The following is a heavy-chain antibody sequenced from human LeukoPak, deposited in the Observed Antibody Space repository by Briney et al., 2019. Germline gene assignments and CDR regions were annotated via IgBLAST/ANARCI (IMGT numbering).Heavy chain of an antibody. CDR3: ARDVQVDY. CDR2: IYYSGST. CDR1: GGSTSSSRYY. V-gene: IGHV4-39*02. J-gene: IGHJ4*02. Sequence: SETLSLTCTVSGGSTSSSRYYWGWIRQPPGKGLEWIGSIYYSGSTYYNPSLKSRVTISVDTSKNQFSLKLSSVTAADTAVYYCARDVQVDYWGQGTLVTVSS.